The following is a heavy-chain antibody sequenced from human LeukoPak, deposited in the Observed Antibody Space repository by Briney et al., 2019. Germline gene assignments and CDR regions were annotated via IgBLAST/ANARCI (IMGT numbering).Heavy chain of an antibody. D-gene: IGHD5-24*01. J-gene: IGHJ4*02. CDR3: AREIDRDGYNRFFDY. Sequence: ASVKVSCKASGYTFTTYVMHWVRQTPGQRLEWMGWINAGNGNTRYSQKFQGRVTITRDTSASTAFMDLTSLRSEDTAIYYCAREIDRDGYNRFFDYWGQGTLVTVSS. V-gene: IGHV1-3*01. CDR2: INAGNGNT. CDR1: GYTFTTYV.